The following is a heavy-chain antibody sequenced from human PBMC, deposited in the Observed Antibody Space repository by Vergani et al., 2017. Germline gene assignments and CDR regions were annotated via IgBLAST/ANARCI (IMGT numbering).Heavy chain of an antibody. Sequence: QVQLQESGPGLVKPSETLSLTCTVSGGSISSYYWSWIRQPPGKGLEWIGYIYYSGSTNYNPSLKSRVTISVDTSKNQFSLKLSSVTAADTAVYYCARGPPYCSGGSGYFDYWGQGTLVTVSS. CDR3: ARGPPYCSGGSGYFDY. D-gene: IGHD2-15*01. CDR1: GGSISSYY. J-gene: IGHJ4*02. V-gene: IGHV4-59*01. CDR2: IYYSGST.